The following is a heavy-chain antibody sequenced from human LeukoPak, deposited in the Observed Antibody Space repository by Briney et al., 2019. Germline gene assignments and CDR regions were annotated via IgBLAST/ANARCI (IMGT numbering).Heavy chain of an antibody. V-gene: IGHV4-39*02. CDR2: IHSSGST. J-gene: IGHJ3*02. Sequence: SETLSLTCAVYGGSFSGYYWGWIRQPPGKGLEWIGSIHSSGSTYYNLSLKSRVTISVDTSKNHFSLKVNSVTAADTAIYYCARPRASRTYPNDAFDIWGQGTMVTVSS. D-gene: IGHD2-2*01. CDR1: GGSFSGYY. CDR3: ARPRASRTYPNDAFDI.